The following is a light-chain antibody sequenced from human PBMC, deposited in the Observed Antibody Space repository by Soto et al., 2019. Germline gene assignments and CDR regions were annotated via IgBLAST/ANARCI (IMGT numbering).Light chain of an antibody. CDR3: AARDDSLSRVV. V-gene: IGLV1-47*01. CDR1: SSNIGSNY. Sequence: QSVLTQPPSASGTPGQRVTISCSGSSSNIGSNYVYWYQQLPGTAPKLLIYRNNQRPSGVPDRFSGSKSGTSASLAISGLRAEDEADYYCAARDDSLSRVVFGGGTQLTVL. CDR2: RNN. J-gene: IGLJ2*01.